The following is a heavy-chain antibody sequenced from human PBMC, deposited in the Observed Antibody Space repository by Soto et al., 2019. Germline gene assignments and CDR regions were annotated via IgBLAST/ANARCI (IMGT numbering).Heavy chain of an antibody. D-gene: IGHD3-9*01. CDR3: ARDVVLRDFDWSRVFDY. V-gene: IGHV3-74*01. Sequence: GGSLRLSCAASGFTFSSYWMHWVLQAPGKGLVWVSRINSDGSSTSYADSVKGRFTISRDNAKNTLYLQMNSLRAEDTAVYYCARDVVLRDFDWSRVFDYWGQGTLVTVSS. CDR1: GFTFSSYW. CDR2: INSDGSST. J-gene: IGHJ4*02.